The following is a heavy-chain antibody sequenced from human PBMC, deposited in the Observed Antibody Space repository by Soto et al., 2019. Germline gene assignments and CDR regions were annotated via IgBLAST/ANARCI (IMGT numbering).Heavy chain of an antibody. CDR2: INPDSGVT. D-gene: IGHD4-17*01. Sequence: QVQLAQSGAEVKKPGASVKVSCKASGYIFSDYYMHWERQAPGQGLEWMGWINPDSGVTKYTQKFQGRVTMTRDTSISTAYMELSGLTSDDTAVYFCARKVCDYNFDYWGQGTLVTVSS. CDR1: GYIFSDYY. J-gene: IGHJ4*02. CDR3: ARKVCDYNFDY. V-gene: IGHV1-2*02.